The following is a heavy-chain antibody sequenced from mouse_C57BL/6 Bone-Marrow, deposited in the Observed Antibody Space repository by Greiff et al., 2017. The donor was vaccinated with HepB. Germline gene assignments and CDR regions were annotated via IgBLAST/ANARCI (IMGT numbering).Heavy chain of an antibody. V-gene: IGHV2-2*01. CDR2: LWSGGST. Sequence: VQLQQSGPGLVQPSQRLSITCTVSGFSLTSYGVHWVRQSPGKGLEWLGLLWSGGSTDYNAAFISRLSLSKDNSKSQVFLKMNRLQADDTDIYYCASPAMAMDYWGQGTSVTVSS. CDR1: GFSLTSYG. CDR3: ASPAMAMDY. J-gene: IGHJ4*01.